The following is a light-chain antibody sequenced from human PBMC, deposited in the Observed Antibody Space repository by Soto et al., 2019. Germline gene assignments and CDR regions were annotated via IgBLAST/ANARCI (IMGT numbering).Light chain of an antibody. CDR3: QQYNTDSHT. CDR1: QSISNW. CDR2: RAS. Sequence: DIQMTQSPSTLSASVGDRVTITCRASQSISNWLAWYQQKPGKAHKLLIYRASALERGVPSRFTGSGSGTEFTLTISSLQPDDFAIYFCQQYNTDSHTFGQGTKVDIK. V-gene: IGKV1-5*03. J-gene: IGKJ2*01.